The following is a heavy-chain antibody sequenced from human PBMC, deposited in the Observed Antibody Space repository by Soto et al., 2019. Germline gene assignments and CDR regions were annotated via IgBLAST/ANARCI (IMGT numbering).Heavy chain of an antibody. CDR3: ARTTAVPNTLRSRYFFDY. D-gene: IGHD4-17*01. CDR1: GGSVSNKTYY. CDR2: VYYSGTT. J-gene: IGHJ4*02. Sequence: SETLSLTCSVSGGSVSNKTYYWSWIRQPPGKRLEWIEYVYYSGTTNYNPSLKSRVTISVDLSKNQFSLRLSSVTTADTALYYCARTTAVPNTLRSRYFFDYLGQGTLVTVPS. V-gene: IGHV4-61*01.